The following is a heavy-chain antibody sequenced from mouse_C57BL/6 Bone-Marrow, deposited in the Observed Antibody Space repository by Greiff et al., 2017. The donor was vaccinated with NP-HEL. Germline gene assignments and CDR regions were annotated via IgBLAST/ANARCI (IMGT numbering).Heavy chain of an antibody. Sequence: EVQLQESGPGLVKPSQSLSLTCSVTGYSITSGYYWNWIRQFPGNKLEWMGYISYDGSNNYNPSLKNRISITRDTSKNQFFLKLNSVTTEDTATYYWASLWSLAYWGQGTLVTVSA. D-gene: IGHD1-1*02. J-gene: IGHJ3*01. CDR1: GYSITSGYY. CDR3: ASLWSLAY. CDR2: ISYDGSN. V-gene: IGHV3-6*01.